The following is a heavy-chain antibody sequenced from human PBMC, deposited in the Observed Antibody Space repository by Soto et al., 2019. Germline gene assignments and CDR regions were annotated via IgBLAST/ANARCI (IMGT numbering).Heavy chain of an antibody. V-gene: IGHV5-51*01. CDR3: ARQGYDSSGPHRAYWFDP. J-gene: IGHJ5*02. D-gene: IGHD3-22*01. CDR2: IYPGDSDT. Sequence: PGESLKISCKGSGYSFTSYWIGLVRQMPGKGLEWMGIIYPGDSDTRYSPSFQGQVTISADKSISTAYLQWSSLKASDAAMYYCARQGYDSSGPHRAYWFDPWGQGTLVTVSS. CDR1: GYSFTSYW.